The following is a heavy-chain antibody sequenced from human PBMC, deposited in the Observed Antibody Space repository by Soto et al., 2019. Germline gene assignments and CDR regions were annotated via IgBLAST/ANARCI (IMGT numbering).Heavy chain of an antibody. D-gene: IGHD2-2*01. J-gene: IGHJ4*02. Sequence: ESLQNSCKGSGYTISTSCICWVRQMPGKGLEWVAIIYPGNSDTRYSPSFQGQVTISSDKSTNTAYLQWTSLQASDTAFYYCARHYAHYFDYWGQGTLVTVSS. CDR1: GYTISTSC. CDR2: IYPGNSDT. V-gene: IGHV5-51*01. CDR3: ARHYAHYFDY.